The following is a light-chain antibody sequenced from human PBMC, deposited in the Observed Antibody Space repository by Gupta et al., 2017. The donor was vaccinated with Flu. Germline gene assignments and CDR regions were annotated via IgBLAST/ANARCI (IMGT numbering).Light chain of an antibody. Sequence: QSVLTQPPSVSAAPGQKVTISCSGSSSNIGKNYISWYQQHPGTAPKLLIYENNKRPSGIPDRFSGAKSGTSATLGITGLQAGDEADYYCETWDSSLSAGVFGGGTKLTVL. J-gene: IGLJ3*02. CDR3: ETWDSSLSAGV. CDR1: SSNIGKNY. V-gene: IGLV1-51*02. CDR2: ENN.